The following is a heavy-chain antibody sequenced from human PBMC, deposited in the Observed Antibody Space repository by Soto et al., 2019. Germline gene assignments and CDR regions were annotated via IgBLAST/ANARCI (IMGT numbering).Heavy chain of an antibody. J-gene: IGHJ4*02. CDR3: ARVPRYSTSSGFDH. CDR1: GYTFTSYD. CDR2: MNPNSDHT. V-gene: IGHV1-8*01. D-gene: IGHD6-6*01. Sequence: ASVKVSCKASGYTFTSYDINWVRQATGQGLEWMGWMNPNSDHTGYAQKFQGRVTMTRDTSISTAYMELSSLRSEDTAVYYCARVPRYSTSSGFDHWGQGTLVTVSS.